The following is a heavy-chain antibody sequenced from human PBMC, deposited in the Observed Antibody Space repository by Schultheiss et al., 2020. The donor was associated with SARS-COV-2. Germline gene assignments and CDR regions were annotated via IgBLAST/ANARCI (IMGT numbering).Heavy chain of an antibody. D-gene: IGHD5-24*01. J-gene: IGHJ4*02. CDR3: AKGNRNGYKERIDY. CDR1: GFTFDDYA. Sequence: GGSLRLSCAASGFTFDDYAMHWVRQAPGKGLEWVAVIWYDGSNKYYADSVKGRFTISRDNSKNTLYLQMNSLRVDDTAVYYCAKGNRNGYKERIDYCGQGTLVTVSS. CDR2: IWYDGSNK. V-gene: IGHV3-33*06.